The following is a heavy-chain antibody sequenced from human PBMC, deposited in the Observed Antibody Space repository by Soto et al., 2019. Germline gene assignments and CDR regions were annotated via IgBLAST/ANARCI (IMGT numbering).Heavy chain of an antibody. CDR1: GFTFSSYG. J-gene: IGHJ6*02. CDR2: IWYDGSNK. D-gene: IGHD2-15*01. V-gene: IGHV3-33*01. CDR3: AXXXXXXCSGGSCYHGPGGXDV. Sequence: QVQLVESGGGVVQPGRSLRLSCAASGFTFSSYGMHWVRQAPGKGLEWVAVIWYDGSNKYYADSVKGRFTISRDNSKNTLYLQMNSLRXXDTAVYYCAXXXXXXCSGGSCYHGPGGXDVWGQGTT.